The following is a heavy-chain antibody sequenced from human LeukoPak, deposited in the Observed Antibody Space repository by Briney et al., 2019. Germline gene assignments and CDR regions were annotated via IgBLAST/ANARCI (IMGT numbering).Heavy chain of an antibody. CDR2: INHSGST. Sequence: SETLSLTCAVYGGSFSGYYWSWIRQPPGKGLEWIGEINHSGSTYYNPSLKSRVTISVDRSKNQFSLKLSSVTAADTAVYYCASSSRTYCSGGSCYSLWYFDLWGRGTLVTVSS. CDR1: GGSFSGYY. CDR3: ASSSRTYCSGGSCYSLWYFDL. D-gene: IGHD2-15*01. V-gene: IGHV4-34*01. J-gene: IGHJ2*01.